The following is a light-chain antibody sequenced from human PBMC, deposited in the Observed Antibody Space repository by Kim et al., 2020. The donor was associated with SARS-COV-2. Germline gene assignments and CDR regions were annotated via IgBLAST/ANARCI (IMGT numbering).Light chain of an antibody. Sequence: DIQVTQSPSSLSASVGDRVTITCQASQDINNYVNWYQHKPGKTPKLLIYDASNLQTGVPSRFSATGSGTYFTFTISSLQPEDIATYYCQQYDDLPFTFAGGTKVDIK. CDR2: DAS. CDR1: QDINNY. CDR3: QQYDDLPFT. J-gene: IGKJ4*01. V-gene: IGKV1-33*01.